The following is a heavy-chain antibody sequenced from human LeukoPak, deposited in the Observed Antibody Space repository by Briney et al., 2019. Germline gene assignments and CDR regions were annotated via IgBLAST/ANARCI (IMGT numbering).Heavy chain of an antibody. J-gene: IGHJ4*02. D-gene: IGHD2-15*01. V-gene: IGHV3-23*01. CDR1: GFTFSSYA. Sequence: GGSLRLSCAASGFTFSSYAMTWVRKPPGKGLEWASAISGSGGSTYYPDSVKGRFTISRDNSKNTLYLQMNSLRAEDTAVYYCAKARGWACSGGSCYPNTFDYWGQGTLVTVSS. CDR2: ISGSGGST. CDR3: AKARGWACSGGSCYPNTFDY.